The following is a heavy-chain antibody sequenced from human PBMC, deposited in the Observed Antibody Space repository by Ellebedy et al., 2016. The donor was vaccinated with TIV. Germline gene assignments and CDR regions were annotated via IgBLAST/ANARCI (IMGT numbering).Heavy chain of an antibody. CDR3: VKGCGSYRYNGMDV. D-gene: IGHD1-26*01. V-gene: IGHV3-64D*06. Sequence: GESLKISXSVSGFAFSSYAMHWVRQAPGKGLDYVAVIRNNGDSTYYADSVKGRFTISRDNSKNTLYLQMSSLRVEDTAIYFCVKGCGSYRYNGMDVWGQGTTVTVSS. CDR2: IRNNGDST. J-gene: IGHJ6*02. CDR1: GFAFSSYA.